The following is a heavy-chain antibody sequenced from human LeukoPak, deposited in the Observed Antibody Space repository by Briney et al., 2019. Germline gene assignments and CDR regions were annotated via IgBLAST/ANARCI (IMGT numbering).Heavy chain of an antibody. J-gene: IGHJ4*02. CDR3: ARAEDTAMAQTRFDY. CDR2: IIPIFGTA. D-gene: IGHD5-18*01. CDR1: GYTFTSYD. V-gene: IGHV1-69*05. Sequence: SVKVSCKASGYTFTSYDINWVRQAPGQGLEWMGGIIPIFGTANYAQKFQGRVTITTDESTSTAYMELSSLRSEDTAVYYCARAEDTAMAQTRFDYWGQGTLVTVSS.